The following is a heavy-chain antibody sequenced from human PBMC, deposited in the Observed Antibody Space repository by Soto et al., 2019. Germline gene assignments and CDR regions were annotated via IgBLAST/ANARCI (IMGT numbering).Heavy chain of an antibody. CDR1: GDSFTSYW. D-gene: IGHD1-1*01. J-gene: IGHJ5*02. Sequence: GESLKISCKGSGDSFTSYWISWVRQMPGKGLEWMGRIDPSDSYTNYSPSFQGNVTISADKSISTAYLQWSSLKASDTAMYYCARQEPSWGWFDPWGQGTLVTVSS. V-gene: IGHV5-10-1*01. CDR3: ARQEPSWGWFDP. CDR2: IDPSDSYT.